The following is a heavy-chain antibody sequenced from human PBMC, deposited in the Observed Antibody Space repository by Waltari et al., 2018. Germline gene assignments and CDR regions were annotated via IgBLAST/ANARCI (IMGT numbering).Heavy chain of an antibody. D-gene: IGHD3-22*01. V-gene: IGHV3-23*01. Sequence: EVQLLESGGGLVQPGGSLRLSCAASGFTFSSYAMSWVRQAPGKGLEWVSAISGSGGSTYYADSVKGRFTISRDNSKNTLYLQMNSLRAEDTAVYYCAKDLRSLSGYPAFYYFDYWGQGTLVTVSS. J-gene: IGHJ4*02. CDR3: AKDLRSLSGYPAFYYFDY. CDR1: GFTFSSYA. CDR2: ISGSGGST.